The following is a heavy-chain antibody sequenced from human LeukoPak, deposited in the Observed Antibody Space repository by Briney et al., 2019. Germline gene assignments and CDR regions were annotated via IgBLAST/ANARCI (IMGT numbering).Heavy chain of an antibody. J-gene: IGHJ4*02. CDR3: AKDRAAVSGSGNYGSFDY. Sequence: GGSLRLSCAASGFSFSSFGMTWVRQAPGKGLEWVSTISGSGISTYYADAVKGRFAISRGNSQNTLYLQMNSLRVEDTAVYYCAKDRAAVSGSGNYGSFDYWGQGTLVAVSS. CDR2: ISGSGIST. D-gene: IGHD3-10*01. V-gene: IGHV3-23*01. CDR1: GFSFSSFG.